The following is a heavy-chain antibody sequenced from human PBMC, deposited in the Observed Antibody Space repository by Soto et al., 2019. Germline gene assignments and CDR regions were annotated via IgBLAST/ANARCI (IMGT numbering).Heavy chain of an antibody. Sequence: ASVKVSCKASGGTLSSFINYPINWVRQAPGQGLEWMGGIVPNVGTVNYAQKFQGRVTITADKSTGTAYMEVSSLRSEDAALYYCARRDTSGFLRYFDNWGQGTLVTVSS. D-gene: IGHD3-3*01. CDR3: ARRDTSGFLRYFDN. CDR1: GGTLSSFINYP. J-gene: IGHJ4*02. CDR2: IVPNVGTV. V-gene: IGHV1-69*06.